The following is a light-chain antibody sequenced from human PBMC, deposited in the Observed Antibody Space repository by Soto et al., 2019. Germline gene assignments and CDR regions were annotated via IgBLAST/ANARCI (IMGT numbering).Light chain of an antibody. Sequence: DIQMTQSPSTLSASVGDRVTITCPASQSIVSWLAWYQQEPGKAPKLLIYKESSLESGVPSRFSGSGSGTELTLTISSLQPDDVATYYCQQSNSYPITFGKGKRVEIK. J-gene: IGKJ5*01. CDR1: QSIVSW. V-gene: IGKV1-5*03. CDR3: QQSNSYPIT. CDR2: KES.